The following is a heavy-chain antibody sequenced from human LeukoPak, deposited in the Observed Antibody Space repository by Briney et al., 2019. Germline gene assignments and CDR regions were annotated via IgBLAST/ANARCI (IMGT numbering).Heavy chain of an antibody. CDR1: GFIFSDYY. J-gene: IGHJ5*02. CDR3: AKDPGVWFGEFTNWFDP. CDR2: ISSSGSTM. V-gene: IGHV3-11*01. Sequence: PGGSLRLSCAASGFIFSDYYMSWIRQAPGKGLEWVSYISSSGSTMYYTDSVKGRFTISRDNAKDSLYLQMNSLRAEDTAVYYCAKDPGVWFGEFTNWFDPWGQGTLVTVSS. D-gene: IGHD3-10*01.